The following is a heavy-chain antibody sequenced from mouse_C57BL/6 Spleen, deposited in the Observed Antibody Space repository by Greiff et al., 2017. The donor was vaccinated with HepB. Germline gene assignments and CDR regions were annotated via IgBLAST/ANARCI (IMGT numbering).Heavy chain of an antibody. V-gene: IGHV1-55*01. Sequence: QVQLQQPGAELVKPGASVKMSCKASGYTFTSYWITWVKQRPGQGLEWIGDIYPGSGSTNYNEKFKSKATLTVVTSSSTAYMQLSSLTSEDSAVYYCARSPYYYGSRRGYFDVWGTGTTVTVSS. CDR3: ARSPYYYGSRRGYFDV. D-gene: IGHD1-1*01. CDR2: IYPGSGST. CDR1: GYTFTSYW. J-gene: IGHJ1*03.